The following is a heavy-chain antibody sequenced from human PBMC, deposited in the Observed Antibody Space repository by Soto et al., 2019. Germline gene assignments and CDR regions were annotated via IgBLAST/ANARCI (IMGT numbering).Heavy chain of an antibody. CDR1: GFTFSTFA. CDR3: AKDLFPARDSLYGLDV. CDR2: ITASGGST. D-gene: IGHD3-22*01. J-gene: IGHJ6*02. Sequence: EVQLLESGGGLIQPGGSLRLSCAASGFTFSTFAMTWVRQAPGKGLEWVSAITASGGSTYYADSVKGRFTISRDNSKNTLYLQTNSLRVEDTAFYYCAKDLFPARDSLYGLDVWGQGTTVTVSS. V-gene: IGHV3-23*01.